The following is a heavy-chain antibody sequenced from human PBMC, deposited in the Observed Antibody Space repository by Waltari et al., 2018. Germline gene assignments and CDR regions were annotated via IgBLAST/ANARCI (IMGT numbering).Heavy chain of an antibody. V-gene: IGHV3-53*01. CDR2: VSPVGTP. Sequence: QLVESGGRLIQPGGSLTLSCVVAGFAVNSNYMSWVRQAPGKGLEGCSIVSPVGTPSYADSVRCRFTISRDPSRNTLYLQMNNLRANDTAVYYCARARYPLFDYWGQGTLVTVSS. CDR3: ARARYPLFDY. D-gene: IGHD1-20*01. CDR1: GFAVNSNY. J-gene: IGHJ4*02.